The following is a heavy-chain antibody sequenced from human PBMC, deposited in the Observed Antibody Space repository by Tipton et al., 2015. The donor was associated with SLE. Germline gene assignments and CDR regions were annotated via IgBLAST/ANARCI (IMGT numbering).Heavy chain of an antibody. CDR1: GFTFSSYS. D-gene: IGHD6-13*01. J-gene: IGHJ3*02. CDR3: ARDLDHIAAAATGAFDK. Sequence: SLRLSCAASGFTFSSYSMNWVRQAPGKGLEWVSSISSSSSYIYYADSVKGRFTISRDNAKNSLYLQMNSLRAEDTAVYYCARDLDHIAAAATGAFDKWGQGTMVTVSS. V-gene: IGHV3-21*01. CDR2: ISSSSSYI.